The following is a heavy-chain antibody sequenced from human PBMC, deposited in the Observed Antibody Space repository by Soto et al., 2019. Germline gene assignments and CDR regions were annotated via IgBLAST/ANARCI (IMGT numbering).Heavy chain of an antibody. J-gene: IGHJ4*02. CDR2: IDHDGPT. Sequence: EVRLVESGGGLVQPGGSLRLSCAGSGFIFSNYWMHWVRQAPGKGLEWVSRIDHDGPTDYADSVRGRFTVSRDNAESTLYLQMNSLRPEDTAVYYCVRDSHGDYWGQGTMVTVSS. V-gene: IGHV3-74*01. CDR3: VRDSHGDY. CDR1: GFIFSNYW.